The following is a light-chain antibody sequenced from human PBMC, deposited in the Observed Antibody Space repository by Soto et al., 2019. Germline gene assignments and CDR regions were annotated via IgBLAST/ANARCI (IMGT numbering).Light chain of an antibody. J-gene: IGKJ3*01. CDR2: YVS. CDR1: QSLVYGRGNIY. V-gene: IGKV2-30*01. CDR3: LQGTHWPFT. Sequence: DVVMTQSPLSLPVTLGQPASISCRSSQSLVYGRGNIYLNWFQQRPGQSPRRLIYYVSNRDSGVPDRFSGGGSGTNFTLKISRVEAEDVGFYYCLQGTHWPFTLGPGTKVDIK.